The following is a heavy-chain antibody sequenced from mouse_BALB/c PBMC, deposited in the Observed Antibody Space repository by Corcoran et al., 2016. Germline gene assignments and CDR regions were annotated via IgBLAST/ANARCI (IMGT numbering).Heavy chain of an antibody. J-gene: IGHJ1*01. Sequence: EVQLQQSGAELVQPGASVKLSCTASGFNIKDTYMHWVEQRPEQGMELIGRIDPANGNTKSDPKFQGKATITADTSSNTAYLQLSSLTSEDTAVYYGAKGEGDFDVWGAGTTVTVSS. V-gene: IGHV14-3*02. CDR1: GFNIKDTY. CDR3: AKGEGDFDV. CDR2: IDPANGNT.